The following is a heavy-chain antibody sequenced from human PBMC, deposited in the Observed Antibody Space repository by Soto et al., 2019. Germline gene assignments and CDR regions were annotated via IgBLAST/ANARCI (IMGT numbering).Heavy chain of an antibody. D-gene: IGHD2-2*02. CDR3: ARVKTHTYIPWDYFDY. Sequence: QVQLQESGPGLVKPSQTLSLTCTVSGGSISSGGYYWSWIRQHPGKGLEWIGYIYYSGSTYYNPSLKSRVTISADTSKNQFSLKLSSVTAADTAVYYCARVKTHTYIPWDYFDYWGQRTLVTVSS. CDR1: GGSISSGGYY. J-gene: IGHJ4*02. CDR2: IYYSGST. V-gene: IGHV4-31*03.